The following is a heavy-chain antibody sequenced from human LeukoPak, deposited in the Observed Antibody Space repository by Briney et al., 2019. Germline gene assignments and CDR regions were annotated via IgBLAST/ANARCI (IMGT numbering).Heavy chain of an antibody. V-gene: IGHV3-30*18. Sequence: GGSLRRSCVASGFTFSSYGMHWVRQAPGEGLEWVAVISDDGSKKYYVDSVKGRFTISRDNSKNTLYLQMNSLRAEDTAVYYCAKDGQGLTYYFDYWGQGTLVTVSS. J-gene: IGHJ4*02. CDR1: GFTFSSYG. CDR3: AKDGQGLTYYFDY. CDR2: ISDDGSKK. D-gene: IGHD3-16*01.